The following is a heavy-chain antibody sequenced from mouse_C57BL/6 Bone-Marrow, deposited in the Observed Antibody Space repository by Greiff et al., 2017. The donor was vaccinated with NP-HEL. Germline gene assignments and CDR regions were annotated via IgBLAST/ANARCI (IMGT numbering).Heavy chain of an antibody. D-gene: IGHD2-2*01. CDR3: TTGRLQGYFDV. CDR2: IDPEDGDT. J-gene: IGHJ1*03. V-gene: IGHV14-1*01. CDR1: GFNIKDYY. Sequence: VQLQQSGAELVRPGASVKLSCPASGFNIKDYYMHWVKQRPEQGLEWIGRIDPEDGDTEYAPKFQGKATMTADTSSNTAYLQLSSLTSEDTAVYYCTTGRLQGYFDVWGTGTTVTVSS.